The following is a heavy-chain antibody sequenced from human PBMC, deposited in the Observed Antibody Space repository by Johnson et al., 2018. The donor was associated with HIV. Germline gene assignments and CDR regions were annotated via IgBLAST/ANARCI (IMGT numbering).Heavy chain of an antibody. D-gene: IGHD4-17*01. Sequence: VQLVESGGGLVQPGGSLRLSCAASGFTFSSYAMHWVRQAPGKGLEWVAVIYSGGSTYYADSVKGRFTISRDNSKNTLYLHMNSLRVEDTAVYYCARGYGDYSDFFDVWGQGTMVTVSS. CDR2: IYSGGST. CDR1: GFTFSSYA. J-gene: IGHJ3*01. CDR3: ARGYGDYSDFFDV. V-gene: IGHV3-66*01.